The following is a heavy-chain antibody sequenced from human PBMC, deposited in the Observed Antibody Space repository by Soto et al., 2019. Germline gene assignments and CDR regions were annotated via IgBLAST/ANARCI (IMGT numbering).Heavy chain of an antibody. Sequence: GGSLRLSCGASGFTFSNYAMSWVRQAPGKGLEWVSAISGSGGSTYYADSVKGRFTVSRDNSENTLYLQMNSLRAEDTAVYYCAKFRIRGSIVATKYFDYWGQGTLVTVSS. V-gene: IGHV3-23*01. CDR1: GFTFSNYA. D-gene: IGHD5-12*01. J-gene: IGHJ4*02. CDR3: AKFRIRGSIVATKYFDY. CDR2: ISGSGGST.